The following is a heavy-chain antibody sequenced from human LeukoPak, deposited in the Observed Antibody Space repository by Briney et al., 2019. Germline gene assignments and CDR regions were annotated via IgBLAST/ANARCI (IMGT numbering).Heavy chain of an antibody. Sequence: PGGSLRLSCATSGFTFSSYAMSWVRQAPGKGLEWVSTISGSGGTTYYADSVKGRFTISRDNSKNTLFLQMDSLRAEDTAVYYCAKDRPYNYDTSGYEAFDIWGQGTMVTVSS. J-gene: IGHJ3*02. V-gene: IGHV3-23*01. CDR2: ISGSGGTT. D-gene: IGHD3-22*01. CDR1: GFTFSSYA. CDR3: AKDRPYNYDTSGYEAFDI.